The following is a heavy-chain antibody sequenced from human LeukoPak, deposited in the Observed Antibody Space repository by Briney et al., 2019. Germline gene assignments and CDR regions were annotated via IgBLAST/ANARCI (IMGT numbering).Heavy chain of an antibody. Sequence: ASVKVSYKVSGYTLTELSMHWVRQPPGKGLEWMGGFDPEDGETIYAQKFQGRVTMTEDTSTDTAYMELSSLRSEYTAVYYCATGYDSSGSTFDYWGQGTLVTVSS. CDR2: FDPEDGET. J-gene: IGHJ4*02. D-gene: IGHD3-22*01. V-gene: IGHV1-24*01. CDR3: ATGYDSSGSTFDY. CDR1: GYTLTELS.